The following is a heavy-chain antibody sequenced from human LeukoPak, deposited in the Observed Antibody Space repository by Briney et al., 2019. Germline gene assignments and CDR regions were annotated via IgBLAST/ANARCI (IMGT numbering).Heavy chain of an antibody. CDR3: GKVAVRGEGYWEFAP. J-gene: IGHJ5*02. V-gene: IGHV3-23*01. Sequence: PGGSLRLSCAASGFTFNNYALSWVRQAPGKGLEWVSGILQSGGSTSYADSVKGRFTISRDNSKNTLYLQMNSLRVEDTALYYCGKVAVRGEGYWEFAPWGQGTLAPVS. D-gene: IGHD3-10*01. CDR1: GFTFNNYA. CDR2: ILQSGGST.